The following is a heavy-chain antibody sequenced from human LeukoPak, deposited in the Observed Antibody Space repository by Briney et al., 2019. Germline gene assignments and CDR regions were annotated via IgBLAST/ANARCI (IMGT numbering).Heavy chain of an antibody. CDR3: AREDYYDSSGSRLYNWFDP. J-gene: IGHJ5*02. Sequence: SVKVSCKASGGTFSSYAISWVRKAPGQGLEWMGRIIPIFGTANYAQKFQGRVTITTDESTSTAYMELSSLRSEDTAVYYCAREDYYDSSGSRLYNWFDPWGQGTLVTVSS. CDR2: IIPIFGTA. V-gene: IGHV1-69*05. D-gene: IGHD3-22*01. CDR1: GGTFSSYA.